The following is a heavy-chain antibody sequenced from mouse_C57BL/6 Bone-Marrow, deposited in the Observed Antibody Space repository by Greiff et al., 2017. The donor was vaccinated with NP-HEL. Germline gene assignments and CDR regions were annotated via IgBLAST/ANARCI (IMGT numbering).Heavy chain of an antibody. CDR3: ARCSSQLRQYYYAMDY. Sequence: QVQLQQSGAELVKPGASVKISCKASGYAFSSYWMNWVKQRPGQGLEWIGKIYPGDGDTNYNGKFKGKATLTADKSSSTAYMQLSSLTSEDSSVYYCARCSSQLRQYYYAMDYWGQGTSVTVSS. CDR1: GYAFSSYW. CDR2: IYPGDGDT. J-gene: IGHJ4*01. V-gene: IGHV1-80*01. D-gene: IGHD3-2*02.